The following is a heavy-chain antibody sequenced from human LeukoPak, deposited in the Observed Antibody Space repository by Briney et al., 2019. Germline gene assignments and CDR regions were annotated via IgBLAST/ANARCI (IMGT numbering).Heavy chain of an antibody. Sequence: GGSLRLSCAASGFTVSSNYMSWVRQAPGKGLEWVSVIYSGGSTYYADSVKGRFTISRDNSKNTLYLQMNSLRAEDTAVYYCARDRRGWGIRSIAVAAGRGPSPNDYWGQGTLVTVSS. CDR1: GFTVSSNY. CDR2: IYSGGST. J-gene: IGHJ4*02. D-gene: IGHD6-19*01. CDR3: ARDRRGWGIRSIAVAAGRGPSPNDY. V-gene: IGHV3-66*01.